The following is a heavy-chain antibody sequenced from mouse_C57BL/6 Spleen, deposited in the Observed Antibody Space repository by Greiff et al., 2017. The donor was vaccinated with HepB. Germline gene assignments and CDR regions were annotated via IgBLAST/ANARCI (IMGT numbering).Heavy chain of an antibody. J-gene: IGHJ3*01. D-gene: IGHD1-1*01. CDR1: GYTFTSYW. CDR3: ARPGSEAY. Sequence: VQLQQSGAELVKPGASVKLSCKASGYTFTSYWMQWVKQRPGQGLEWIGEIDPSDSYTNYNQKFKGKATLTVDTSSSTAYMQLSSLTSEDSAVYYCARPGSEAYWGQGTLVTVSA. CDR2: IDPSDSYT. V-gene: IGHV1-50*01.